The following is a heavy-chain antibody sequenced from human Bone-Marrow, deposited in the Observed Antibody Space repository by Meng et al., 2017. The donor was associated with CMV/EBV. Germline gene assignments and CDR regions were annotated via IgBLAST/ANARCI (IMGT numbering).Heavy chain of an antibody. CDR2: IRYDGSNK. CDR3: AKDQNYDAGVFDY. J-gene: IGHJ4*02. D-gene: IGHD3-3*01. Sequence: GESLKISCAASGFTFSSSAMHWVRQAPGKGLELVAFIRYDGSNKYYGDSVQGRFIVSRDNSKNTLYLQLNNLRAVDTAVFYCAKDQNYDAGVFDYWGQGTLVTVSS. CDR1: GFTFSSSA. V-gene: IGHV3-30*02.